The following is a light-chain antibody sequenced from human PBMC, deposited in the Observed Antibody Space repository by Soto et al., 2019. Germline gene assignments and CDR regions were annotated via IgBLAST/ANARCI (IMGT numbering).Light chain of an antibody. CDR2: GAS. J-gene: IGKJ1*01. CDR1: KSISSN. V-gene: IGKV3-15*01. CDR3: QQYNNWPRT. Sequence: EIVMTQSPATLSVSPGERATLSCRASKSISSNLDWYQQKPSQAPRILINGASTRSTGIPTRFSGSGSGTEFTLTISSLQSEDFAVYYCQQYNNWPRTFGQGTKVDIK.